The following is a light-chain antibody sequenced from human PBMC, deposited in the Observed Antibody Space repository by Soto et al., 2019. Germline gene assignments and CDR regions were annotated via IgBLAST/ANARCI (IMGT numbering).Light chain of an antibody. CDR1: QSVSNNY. J-gene: IGKJ1*01. CDR2: GAS. CDR3: QQYGTSPKT. Sequence: EIAMTQSPATLSVSPGERATLSCRASQSVSNNYLAWYQQKPGQAPRLLIYGASNRATGIPDRFSGSGSGTDFTLTISRLEPEDFAVYYCQQYGTSPKTFGQGTKVDIK. V-gene: IGKV3-20*01.